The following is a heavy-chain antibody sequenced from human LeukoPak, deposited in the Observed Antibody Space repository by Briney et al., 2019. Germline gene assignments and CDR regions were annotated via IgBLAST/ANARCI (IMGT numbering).Heavy chain of an antibody. CDR3: AAGNWFDP. J-gene: IGHJ5*02. Sequence: SVKVSCKASVGTFTSYDISWVRQAPGQGLEWMGGIIPIFGTANYAQKFQGRVTITTDESTSTAYMELSSLRSEDTAVYYCAAGNWFDPWGQGTLVTVSS. CDR2: IIPIFGTA. D-gene: IGHD1-14*01. V-gene: IGHV1-69*05. CDR1: VGTFTSYD.